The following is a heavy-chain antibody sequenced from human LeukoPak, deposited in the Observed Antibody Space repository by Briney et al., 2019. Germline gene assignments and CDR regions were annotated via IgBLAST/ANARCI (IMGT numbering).Heavy chain of an antibody. CDR1: GFTFSSYS. CDR2: ISSSSSYI. V-gene: IGHV3-21*01. D-gene: IGHD3-9*01. CDR3: ARGGILTGYSLDAFDI. J-gene: IGHJ3*02. Sequence: PGGSLRLSCGASGFTFSSYSMNWVRQAPGKGLEWVSSISSSSSYIYYADSVKGRFTISRDNAKNSLYLQMNSLRAEDTAVYYCARGGILTGYSLDAFDIWGQGTMVTVSS.